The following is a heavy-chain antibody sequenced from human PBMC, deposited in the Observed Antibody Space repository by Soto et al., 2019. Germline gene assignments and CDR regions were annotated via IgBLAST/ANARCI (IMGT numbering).Heavy chain of an antibody. V-gene: IGHV4-59*01. CDR1: GCSISSYY. Sequence: SETLSLTCTFSGCSISSYYWSWIRQPPGKGLEWIGYIYYSGSTNYNPSLKSRVTISVDASKNQFSLKLSSVTAADTAVYYCAKPSQGALYYYGMDVWGQGTTVTVSS. J-gene: IGHJ6*02. CDR3: AKPSQGALYYYGMDV. CDR2: IYYSGST.